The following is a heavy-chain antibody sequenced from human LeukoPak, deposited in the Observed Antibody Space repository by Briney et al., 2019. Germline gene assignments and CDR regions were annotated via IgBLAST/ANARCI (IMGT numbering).Heavy chain of an antibody. V-gene: IGHV4-59*08. D-gene: IGHD2-2*01. Sequence: SETLSLTCTVSGGSISSYYWSWIRQPPGKGLEWIGYIYYSGSTNYNPSLKSRVTISVDTSKNQFSLKLSSVTAADTAVYYCARCVTVPAGPPYSWFDPWGQGTLVTVSS. CDR2: IYYSGST. J-gene: IGHJ5*02. CDR1: GGSISSYY. CDR3: ARCVTVPAGPPYSWFDP.